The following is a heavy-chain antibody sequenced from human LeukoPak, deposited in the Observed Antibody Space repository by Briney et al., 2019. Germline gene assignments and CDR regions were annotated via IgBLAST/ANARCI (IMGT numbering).Heavy chain of an antibody. D-gene: IGHD5/OR15-5a*01. CDR3: ATSLRSRDAFDI. CDR2: IYYSGST. J-gene: IGHJ3*02. CDR1: GGSISSYY. V-gene: IGHV4-59*01. Sequence: PSETLSLTCTVSGGSISSYYWSWIRQPPGKGLEWIGYIYYSGSTNYNPSLKSRVTISVDTSKNQFSLKLSSVTAADTAVYYCATSLRSRDAFDIWGRGTMVTVSS.